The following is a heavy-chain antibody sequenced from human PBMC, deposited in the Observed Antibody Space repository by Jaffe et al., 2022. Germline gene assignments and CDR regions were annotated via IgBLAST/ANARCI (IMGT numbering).Heavy chain of an antibody. J-gene: IGHJ4*02. CDR1: GGSFSGYY. CDR3: ARGLQVAGPAAYYFDY. CDR2: INHSGST. V-gene: IGHV4-34*01. D-gene: IGHD6-19*01. Sequence: QVQLQQWGAGLLKPSETLSLTCAVYGGSFSGYYWSWIRQPPGKGLEWIGEINHSGSTNYNPSLKSRVTISVDTSKNQFSLKLSSVTAADTAVYYCARGLQVAGPAAYYFDYWGQGTLVTVSS.